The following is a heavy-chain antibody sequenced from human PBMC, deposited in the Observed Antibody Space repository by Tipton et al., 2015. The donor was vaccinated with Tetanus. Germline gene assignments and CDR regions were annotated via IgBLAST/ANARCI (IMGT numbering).Heavy chain of an antibody. CDR2: ISPTGDET. CDR1: GFAFSSDA. Sequence: SLRLSCAASGFAFSSDAMTWVRQAQGKGLEWVSAISPTGDETYYADSVKGRFTISRDNSKNTLILQMNSPRAEDTAVYFCAKFLVVITQGYYHTMDVWGQGTTVTVSS. CDR3: AKFLVVITQGYYHTMDV. J-gene: IGHJ6*02. D-gene: IGHD3-9*01. V-gene: IGHV3-23*01.